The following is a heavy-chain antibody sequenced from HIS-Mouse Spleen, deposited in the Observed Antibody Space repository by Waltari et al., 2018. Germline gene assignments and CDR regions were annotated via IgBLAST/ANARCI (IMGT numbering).Heavy chain of an antibody. D-gene: IGHD6-13*01. J-gene: IGHJ2*01. CDR2: IYYSGST. Sequence: QLQLQESGPGLVKPSETLSLTCTVSGGPISSSSYYWGWIRQPPGKALEWIGSIYYSGSTYYNPSLKSRVTISVDTSKNQFSLKLSSVTAADTAVYYCAREIPYSSSWYDWYFDLWGRGTLVTVSS. CDR1: GGPISSSSYY. V-gene: IGHV4-39*07. CDR3: AREIPYSSSWYDWYFDL.